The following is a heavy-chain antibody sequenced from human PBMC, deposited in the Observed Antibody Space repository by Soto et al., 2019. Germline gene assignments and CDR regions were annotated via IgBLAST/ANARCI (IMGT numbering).Heavy chain of an antibody. Sequence: PGESLKISCKGSGYSFTSYWISWVRQMPGKGLEWMGRIDPSDSYTNYSPSFQGHVTISADKSISTAYLQWSSLKASDTAMYYCASYTTVYYYDSSGYDAFDIWGQGTMVTVSS. D-gene: IGHD3-22*01. CDR3: ASYTTVYYYDSSGYDAFDI. CDR1: GYSFTSYW. V-gene: IGHV5-10-1*01. CDR2: IDPSDSYT. J-gene: IGHJ3*02.